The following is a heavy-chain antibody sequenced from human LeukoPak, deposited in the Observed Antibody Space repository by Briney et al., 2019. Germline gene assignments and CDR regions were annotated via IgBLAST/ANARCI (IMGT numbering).Heavy chain of an antibody. V-gene: IGHV1-24*01. CDR3: VTIVHRVRGSFDY. Sequence: ASVKVSCKVSGYTLTELSMHWVRQAPGKGLEWMGGFDPEDGETIYAQKFQGRVTMTEDTSTDTAYMELSSLRSEDTAVYYCVTIVHRVRGSFDYWGQGTLVTVSS. CDR2: FDPEDGET. CDR1: GYTLTELS. D-gene: IGHD3-10*01. J-gene: IGHJ4*02.